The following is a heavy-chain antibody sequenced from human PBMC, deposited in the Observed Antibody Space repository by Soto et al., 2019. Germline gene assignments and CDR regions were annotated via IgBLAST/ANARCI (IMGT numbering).Heavy chain of an antibody. CDR1: GFTFDDYG. CDR2: VNWNGGST. J-gene: IGHJ4*02. V-gene: IGHV3-20*04. Sequence: EVQLVESGGGVLRPGGSLRLSCAASGFTFDDYGMSWARQAPGKGLEWVSGVNWNGGSTGYADSVKGRFTISRDNTKTSLYLQMNSLRAEDTAFYCCVRGARLNFDYWGQGTLVTVSS. CDR3: VRGARLNFDY.